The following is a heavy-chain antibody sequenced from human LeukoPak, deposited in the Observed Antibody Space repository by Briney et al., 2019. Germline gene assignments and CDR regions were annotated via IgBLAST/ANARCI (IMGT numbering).Heavy chain of an antibody. D-gene: IGHD6-19*01. J-gene: IGHJ4*02. CDR1: GYTFTGYY. V-gene: IGHV1-2*04. CDR3: VTGIYNGWYYFDS. Sequence: ASVKVSCKASGYTFTGYYIHWVRQAPGQGLEWMGWINPNSGGTNYAQKFQGWVTMTRDTSISTAYMELSRLRSDDTAVYYCVTGIYNGWYYFDSWGQGTLVTVSS. CDR2: INPNSGGT.